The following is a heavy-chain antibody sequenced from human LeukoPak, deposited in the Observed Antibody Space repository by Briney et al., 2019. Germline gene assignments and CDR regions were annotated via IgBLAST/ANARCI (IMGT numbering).Heavy chain of an antibody. V-gene: IGHV4-39*07. CDR1: GGSISSSSYY. D-gene: IGHD2-21*02. CDR2: IYYSGST. J-gene: IGHJ5*02. Sequence: PSETLSLTCTVSGGSISSSSYYWGWIRQPPGKGLEWIGSIYYSGSTYYNPSLKSRVTISVDTSKNQFSLKLSSVTAADTAVYYCAREGYCGGDCFSNWFDPWGQGTLVTVSS. CDR3: AREGYCGGDCFSNWFDP.